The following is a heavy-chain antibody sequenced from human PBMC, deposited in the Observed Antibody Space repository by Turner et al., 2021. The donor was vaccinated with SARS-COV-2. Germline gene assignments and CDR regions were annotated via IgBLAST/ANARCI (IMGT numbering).Heavy chain of an antibody. V-gene: IGHV3-23*01. D-gene: IGHD1-26*01. CDR1: GFDFRHPA. Sequence: EVQLLVSGGDSVQPVGSLRLSCAASGFDFRHPAMSWVRQTPGMGLEWVSDISSSGGVTYNADSVKARFPISRDNSKITLHLKMISLRAGDTAIYYCANLGSYFFDYWGQGALVTVSS. J-gene: IGHJ4*02. CDR3: ANLGSYFFDY. CDR2: ISSSGGVT.